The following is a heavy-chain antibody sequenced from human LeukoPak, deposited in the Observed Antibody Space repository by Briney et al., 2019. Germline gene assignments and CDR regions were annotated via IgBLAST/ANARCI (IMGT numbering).Heavy chain of an antibody. CDR3: ARGGVAAAVRNYMDV. CDR2: ISSSSSTI. V-gene: IGHV3-48*04. CDR1: GFTFSSYS. J-gene: IGHJ6*03. D-gene: IGHD6-13*01. Sequence: PGGSLRLSCAASGFTFSSYSMNWVRQAPGKGLEWVSYISSSSSTIYYADSVKGRFTISRDNAKNSLYLQMNSLRAEDTAVYYCARGGVAAAVRNYMDVWGKGTTVTVSS.